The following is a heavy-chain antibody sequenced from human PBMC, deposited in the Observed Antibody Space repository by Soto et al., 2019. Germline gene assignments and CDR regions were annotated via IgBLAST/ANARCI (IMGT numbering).Heavy chain of an antibody. D-gene: IGHD3-10*01. CDR2: ISSSSSTI. Sequence: EVRLVESGGGLVQPGGSLRLSCAASGFTFSSYSMNWVRQAPGKGLEWVSYISSSSSTIYYADSVKGRFTISRDNAKNSLYLQMKSLRAEDTAVYYCARDRPYYYGSGSYYKGTNFDYWGQGTLVTVSS. CDR1: GFTFSSYS. J-gene: IGHJ4*02. CDR3: ARDRPYYYGSGSYYKGTNFDY. V-gene: IGHV3-48*01.